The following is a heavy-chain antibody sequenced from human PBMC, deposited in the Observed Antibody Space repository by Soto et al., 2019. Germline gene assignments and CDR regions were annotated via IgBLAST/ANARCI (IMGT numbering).Heavy chain of an antibody. V-gene: IGHV3-30*18. Sequence: QVQLVESGGGVVQPGRSLRLSCAASGFTFSSYGMHWVRQAPGKGLEWVAVISYDGSNKYYADTVKGRFTLSRDNSKNTLSLQLNSLSAEDTAVYYCAKGPAIVFVPAAMNYYYGMDVWGQGTTVTVSS. J-gene: IGHJ6*02. CDR2: ISYDGSNK. CDR3: AKGPAIVFVPAAMNYYYGMDV. D-gene: IGHD2-2*01. CDR1: GFTFSSYG.